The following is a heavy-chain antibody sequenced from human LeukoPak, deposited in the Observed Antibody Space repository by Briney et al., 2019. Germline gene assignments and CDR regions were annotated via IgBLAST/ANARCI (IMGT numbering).Heavy chain of an antibody. D-gene: IGHD3-22*01. CDR3: ARDRKYYYDSSGYLFDY. CDR1: GGSINSYY. CDR2: IYTSGST. Sequence: PSETLSLTCTVSGGSINSYYWSWIRQPAGKGLEWIGRIYTSGSTNYNPSLKSRVTMSVDTSKNQFSLKLSSVTAADTAVYYCARDRKYYYDSSGYLFDYWGQGTLVTVSS. J-gene: IGHJ4*02. V-gene: IGHV4-4*07.